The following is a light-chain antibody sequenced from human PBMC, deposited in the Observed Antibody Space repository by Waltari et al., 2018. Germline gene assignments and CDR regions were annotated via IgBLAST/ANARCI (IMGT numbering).Light chain of an antibody. J-gene: IGKJ2*01. CDR2: AAS. CDR1: QSISNY. CDR3: HHSYTNPYT. Sequence: DIQMTQSPSSLSASIGDRVTITCRASQSISNYLNWYQQKPGKAPMLLIYAASSLESGVPSRFSGSGSGTEFSLTISSLQPEDFATYYCHHSYTNPYTCGQGTKLEIK. V-gene: IGKV1-39*01.